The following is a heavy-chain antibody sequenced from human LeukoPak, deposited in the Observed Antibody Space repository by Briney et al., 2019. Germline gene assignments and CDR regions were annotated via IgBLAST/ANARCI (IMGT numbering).Heavy chain of an antibody. CDR2: IYYSGST. CDR1: GGSINDYY. V-gene: IGHV4-4*07. D-gene: IGHD4-11*01. Sequence: PSETLSLTCTVSGGSINDYYWSWIRQPPGKGLEWIARIYYSGSTNYNPSLKSRVTISVDTSKNQFSLKLTSVTAADTAVYYCAREGVTKYYFDYWGQGTLVTVSS. J-gene: IGHJ4*02. CDR3: AREGVTKYYFDY.